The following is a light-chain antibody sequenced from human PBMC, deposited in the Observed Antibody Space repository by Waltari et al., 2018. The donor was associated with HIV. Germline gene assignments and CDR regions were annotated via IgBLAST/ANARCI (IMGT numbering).Light chain of an antibody. CDR2: DAS. CDR3: QQRHSFPPT. V-gene: IGKV3-11*01. CDR1: QYIGHF. Sequence: EIVLTQSPATLSLSPGERATLSCRASQYIGHFLVWYQQKPGQAPRLVVYDASKRASGVPTRFTGSWSGTDFTLTIDNLEPEDFALYFCQQRHSFPPTFGGGSKVE. J-gene: IGKJ4*01.